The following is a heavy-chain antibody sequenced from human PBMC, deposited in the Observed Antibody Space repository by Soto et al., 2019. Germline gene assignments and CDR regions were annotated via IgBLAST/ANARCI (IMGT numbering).Heavy chain of an antibody. CDR1: GVSINNNY. V-gene: IGHV4-59*13. Sequence: SETLSLPCTVSGVSINNNYWTWIRQPPGKGLEWIGYLFYTGSTNYNPSLTSRVTMSADRSANQFSLTLSSVTPADTAGYYCARATLAAPNPQFDYWGQGTLVTVSS. CDR3: ARATLAAPNPQFDY. CDR2: LFYTGST. J-gene: IGHJ4*02. D-gene: IGHD6-13*01.